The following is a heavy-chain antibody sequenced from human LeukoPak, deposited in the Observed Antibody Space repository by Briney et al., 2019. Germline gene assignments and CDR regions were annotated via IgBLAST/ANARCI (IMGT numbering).Heavy chain of an antibody. D-gene: IGHD3-9*01. CDR3: ARAYDILTGYRH. J-gene: IGHJ1*01. V-gene: IGHV1-18*01. Sequence: ASVKVSCKASGGTFSSCAISWVRQAPGQGLEWMGWISAYNGNTNYAQKLQGRVTMTTDTSTSTAYMELRSLRSDDTAVYYCARAYDILTGYRHWGQGTLVTVSS. CDR1: GGTFSSCA. CDR2: ISAYNGNT.